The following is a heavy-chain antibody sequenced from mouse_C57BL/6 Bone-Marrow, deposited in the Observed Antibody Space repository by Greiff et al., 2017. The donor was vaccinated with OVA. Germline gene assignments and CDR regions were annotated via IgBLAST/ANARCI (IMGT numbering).Heavy chain of an antibody. V-gene: IGHV14-4*01. J-gene: IGHJ1*03. Sequence: VQLQQSGAELVRPGASVKLSCTASGFNIKDDYMHWVKQRPEQGLEWIGWIDPENGDTEYASKFQGKATITADTSSNPAYLQLSSLTSEDTAVYYCTHYYGSSYRYFDVWGTGTTVTVSS. D-gene: IGHD1-1*01. CDR3: THYYGSSYRYFDV. CDR2: IDPENGDT. CDR1: GFNIKDDY.